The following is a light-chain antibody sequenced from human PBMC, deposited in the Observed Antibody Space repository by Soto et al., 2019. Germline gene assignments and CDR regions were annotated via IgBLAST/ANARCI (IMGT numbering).Light chain of an antibody. Sequence: DVQMTQSPSSLSASVGDRVTLSCRASQNIRTSLNWYRQKPGEAPQLLLYAASTLQSGVPSRFTGSGSGTDFTLTISSVQPEDFETYYCQQSYTTPRTLGQGTKVDIK. CDR3: QQSYTTPRT. V-gene: IGKV1-39*01. CDR1: QNIRTS. J-gene: IGKJ1*01. CDR2: AAS.